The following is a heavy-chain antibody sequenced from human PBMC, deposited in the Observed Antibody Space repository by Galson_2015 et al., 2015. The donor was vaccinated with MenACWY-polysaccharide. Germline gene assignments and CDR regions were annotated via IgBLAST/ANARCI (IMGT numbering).Heavy chain of an antibody. D-gene: IGHD3-10*01. CDR3: ARDPRGARSSYFDY. CDR2: ISSSGTTI. V-gene: IGHV3-11*01. CDR1: GFTFSDYY. J-gene: IGHJ4*02. Sequence: SLRLSCAASGFTFSDYYMHWSRQAPGKGLEWVSYISSSGTTIYYADSVKGRFIISRDNAKNSLHLQMNSLRAEDTAVYYCARDPRGARSSYFDYWGQGILVTVSS.